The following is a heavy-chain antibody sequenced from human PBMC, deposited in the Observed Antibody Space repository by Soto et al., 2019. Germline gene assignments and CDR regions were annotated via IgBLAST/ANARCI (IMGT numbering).Heavy chain of an antibody. CDR2: IHPGDSDT. J-gene: IGHJ4*02. V-gene: IGHV5-51*01. CDR3: ASQGHNRDPPLTF. D-gene: IGHD2-21*02. CDR1: GYFFSSHW. Sequence: GESLKISCKGSGYFFSSHWIAWVRLMPGKGLEWMGIIHPGDSDTRYSPSFQGQVTVSVDGSINTAYLQWRSLEASDTAVYYCASQGHNRDPPLTFWGQGTPVTVYS.